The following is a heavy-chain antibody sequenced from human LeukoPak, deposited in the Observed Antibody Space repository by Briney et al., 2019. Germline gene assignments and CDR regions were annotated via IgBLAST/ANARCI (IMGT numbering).Heavy chain of an antibody. Sequence: PGGSLRLSCAASGFTFSSYDMHWVRQAPGKGLEWVAFIRYDGSNKYYADSVKGRFTISRDNAKNSLYLQMNSLRAEDTAVYYCARLAKIGYCSGGSCTAKVFDYWGQGTLVTVSS. CDR3: ARLAKIGYCSGGSCTAKVFDY. CDR2: IRYDGSNK. D-gene: IGHD2-15*01. J-gene: IGHJ4*02. CDR1: GFTFSSYD. V-gene: IGHV3-30*02.